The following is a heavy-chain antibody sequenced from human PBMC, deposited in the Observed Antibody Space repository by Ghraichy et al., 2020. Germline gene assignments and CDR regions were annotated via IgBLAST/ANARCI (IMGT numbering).Heavy chain of an antibody. D-gene: IGHD3-10*01. CDR2: IFHSGST. V-gene: IGHV4/OR15-8*02. Sequence: SETLSLTCVVSGGSISSNNWWSWVRQPPGKGLEWIGEIFHSGSTTYSPSLESRVTLSIDKSKNQFSLKLTSVTAADTAVYYCAFREFGELLPHYWGQGTLVTVSA. CDR1: GGSISSNNW. J-gene: IGHJ4*02. CDR3: AFREFGELLPHY.